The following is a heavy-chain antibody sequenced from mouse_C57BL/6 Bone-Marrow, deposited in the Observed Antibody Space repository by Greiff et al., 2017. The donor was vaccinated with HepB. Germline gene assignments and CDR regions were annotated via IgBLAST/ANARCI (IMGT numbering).Heavy chain of an antibody. V-gene: IGHV2-9-1*01. CDR3: ARTSFITTVVAKDWYFDV. CDR2: IWTGGGT. CDR1: GFSLTSYA. Sequence: VHLVESGPGLVAPSQSLSITCTVSGFSLTSYAISWVRQPPGKGLEWLGVIWTGGGTNYNSALKSRLSISKDNSKSQVFLKMNSLQTDDTARYYCARTSFITTVVAKDWYFDVWGTGTTVTVSS. J-gene: IGHJ1*03. D-gene: IGHD1-1*01.